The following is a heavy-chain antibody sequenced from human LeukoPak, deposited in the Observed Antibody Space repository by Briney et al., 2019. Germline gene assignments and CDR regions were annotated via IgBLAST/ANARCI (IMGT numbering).Heavy chain of an antibody. V-gene: IGHV3-23*01. CDR2: ISGSGGST. Sequence: GGSLRLSCAASGFTFSSYAMHWVRQAPGKGLEWVSAISGSGGSTYYADSVKGRFTISRDNSKNTLYLQMNSLRAEDTAVYYCAKDRNKVLRFLEWSDWGQGTLVTVSS. J-gene: IGHJ4*02. CDR3: AKDRNKVLRFLEWSD. D-gene: IGHD3-3*01. CDR1: GFTFSSYA.